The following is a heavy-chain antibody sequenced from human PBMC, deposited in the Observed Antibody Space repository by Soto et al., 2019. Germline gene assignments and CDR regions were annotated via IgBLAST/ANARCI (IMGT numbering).Heavy chain of an antibody. Sequence: GGSLRLSCAASGFTFSSYSMNWVRQAPGKGLEWVSYISSSSTTIYYADSVKGRFTISRDNAKNSLYLQMNSLRAEDTAVYYCARLPYYSDPWGQGTLVTV. J-gene: IGHJ5*02. D-gene: IGHD3-22*01. CDR1: GFTFSSYS. CDR2: ISSSSTTI. CDR3: ARLPYYSDP. V-gene: IGHV3-48*01.